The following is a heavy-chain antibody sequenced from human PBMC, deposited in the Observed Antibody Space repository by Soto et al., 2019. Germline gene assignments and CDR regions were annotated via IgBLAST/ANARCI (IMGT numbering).Heavy chain of an antibody. Sequence: GGSLRLSCAASGFTFSSYSMNWVRQAPGKGLEWVSSISSSSSYIYYADSVKGRFTISRDNAKNSMYLQMNSLRAEDTAVYYCASRLAYSGSYTFDYWGQGTLVTVSS. D-gene: IGHD1-26*01. V-gene: IGHV3-21*01. J-gene: IGHJ4*02. CDR1: GFTFSSYS. CDR2: ISSSSSYI. CDR3: ASRLAYSGSYTFDY.